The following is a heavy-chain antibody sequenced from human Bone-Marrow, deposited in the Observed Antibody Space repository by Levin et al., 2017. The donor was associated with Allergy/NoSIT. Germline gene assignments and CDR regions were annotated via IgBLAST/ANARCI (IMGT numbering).Heavy chain of an antibody. CDR1: GFTFSSYG. D-gene: IGHD3-3*01. Sequence: GGSLRLSCAASGFTFSSYGMHWVRQAPGKGLEWVAVISYDGSNKYYADSVKGRFTISRDNSKNTLYLQMNSLRAEDTAVYYCAKDPGIDYDFWSRGAAFDIWGQGTMVTVSS. CDR2: ISYDGSNK. J-gene: IGHJ3*02. CDR3: AKDPGIDYDFWSRGAAFDI. V-gene: IGHV3-30*18.